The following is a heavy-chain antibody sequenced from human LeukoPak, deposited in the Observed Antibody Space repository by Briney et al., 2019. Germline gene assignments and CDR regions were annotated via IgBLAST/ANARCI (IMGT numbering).Heavy chain of an antibody. CDR1: GYTFTGYY. J-gene: IGHJ4*02. Sequence: ASVKVSCKASGYTFTGYYMHWVRQAPGQGLEWMGWINPNSGGTNYAQKFQGRVTMTRDTSISTAYMELSGLRSDDTAVYYCARSSSNYYDSSGYYVYWGQGTLVTVSS. CDR2: INPNSGGT. D-gene: IGHD3-22*01. V-gene: IGHV1-2*02. CDR3: ARSSSNYYDSSGYYVY.